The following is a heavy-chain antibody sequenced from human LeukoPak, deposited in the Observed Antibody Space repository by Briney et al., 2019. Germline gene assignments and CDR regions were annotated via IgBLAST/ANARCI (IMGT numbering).Heavy chain of an antibody. Sequence: ASVKVSCKASGYTFTGYYMHWVRQAPGQGLEWMGWINPNTGSTNYAQKFQARVTMTRDTSISTAYMELSRLRSDDTAVYYCARAEPLGYLCYWGQGTLVTVSS. CDR1: GYTFTGYY. CDR2: INPNTGST. V-gene: IGHV1-2*02. D-gene: IGHD2-15*01. J-gene: IGHJ4*02. CDR3: ARAEPLGYLCY.